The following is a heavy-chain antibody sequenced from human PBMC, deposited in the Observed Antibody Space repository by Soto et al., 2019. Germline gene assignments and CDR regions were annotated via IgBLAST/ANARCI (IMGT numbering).Heavy chain of an antibody. J-gene: IGHJ4*02. V-gene: IGHV4-31*03. D-gene: IGHD2-2*01. CDR1: SGSVSSGGYF. CDR2: IYHTGST. CDR3: AGSSARPLFDY. Sequence: SETLSLTCTVSSGSVSSGGYFWSWIRQLPGKGLEWIGYIYHTGSTFYNPSLKSRVTISLDTSKSRFSLRLTSVTAADTAMYFCAGSSARPLFDYWGPGTLVTVSS.